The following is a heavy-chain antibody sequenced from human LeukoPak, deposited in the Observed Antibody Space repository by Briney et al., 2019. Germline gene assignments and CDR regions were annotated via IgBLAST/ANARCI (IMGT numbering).Heavy chain of an antibody. CDR2: ISSSSTTI. D-gene: IGHD2-15*01. CDR1: GFTFSSYW. J-gene: IGHJ6*03. V-gene: IGHV3-48*01. Sequence: GGSLRLSCAASGFTFSSYWMHWVRHAPGKGLEWVSYISSSSTTIYYADSVKGRFTISRDNARNSLYLQMNRLRAEDTALYYCARVRCSGSRCYSLSVGHMDVWGKGTTVTVSS. CDR3: ARVRCSGSRCYSLSVGHMDV.